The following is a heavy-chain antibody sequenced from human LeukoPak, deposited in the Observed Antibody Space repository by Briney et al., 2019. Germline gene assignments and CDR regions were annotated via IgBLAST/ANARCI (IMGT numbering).Heavy chain of an antibody. CDR1: GFTFSDYY. D-gene: IGHD6-6*01. CDR2: ISSSSSTI. J-gene: IGHJ3*02. Sequence: PGGSLRLSCAASGFTFSDYYMSWIRQAPGKGLEWVSYISSSSSTIYYADSVKGRFTISRDNAKNSLYLQMNSLRAEDTAVYYCARHLKISSSSLFHDAFDIWGQGTMVTVSS. V-gene: IGHV3-11*04. CDR3: ARHLKISSSSLFHDAFDI.